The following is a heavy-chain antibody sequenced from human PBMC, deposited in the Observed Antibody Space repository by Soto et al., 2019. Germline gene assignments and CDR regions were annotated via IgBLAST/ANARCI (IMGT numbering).Heavy chain of an antibody. CDR3: AKYRRTDAEGYTFDF. D-gene: IGHD2-15*01. CDR2: VYYTGST. J-gene: IGHJ4*02. V-gene: IGHV4-59*01. Sequence: PSETLSLTCTLSGGSISGYYWSWIRQPPGKGREWIGYVYYTGSTRYNPSLESRVTISADMSRNQFSLRVTSVTAADTALYYCAKYRRTDAEGYTFDFWGRGMLVTVSS. CDR1: GGSISGYY.